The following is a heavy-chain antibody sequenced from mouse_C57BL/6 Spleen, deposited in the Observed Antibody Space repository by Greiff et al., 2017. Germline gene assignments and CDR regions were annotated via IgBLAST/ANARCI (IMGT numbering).Heavy chain of an antibody. CDR3: ARAGSSCYGY. Sequence: QVQLQQPGAELVRPGSSVKLSCKASGYTFTSYWMHWVKQRPIQGLEWIGNIDPSDSETHYNQKFKDKATLTVDKSSTTAYMQLSSLTSDDSAVYYCARAGSSCYGYWGQGTTLTVSS. V-gene: IGHV1-52*01. CDR1: GYTFTSYW. CDR2: IDPSDSET. D-gene: IGHD1-1*01. J-gene: IGHJ2*01.